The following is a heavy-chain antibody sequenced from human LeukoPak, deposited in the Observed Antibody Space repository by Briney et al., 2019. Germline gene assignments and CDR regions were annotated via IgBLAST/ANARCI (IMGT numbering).Heavy chain of an antibody. Sequence: ASVKVSCKVSGYTLTELSMHWVRQAPGKGLEWMGGFDPEDGETIYAQKFQGRDTMTEDTSTDTAYMELVSLRSEDTAVYYCATGRGYCSSTSCQYDAFDIWGQGTMVTVSS. CDR2: FDPEDGET. CDR3: ATGRGYCSSTSCQYDAFDI. J-gene: IGHJ3*02. V-gene: IGHV1-24*01. D-gene: IGHD2-2*01. CDR1: GYTLTELS.